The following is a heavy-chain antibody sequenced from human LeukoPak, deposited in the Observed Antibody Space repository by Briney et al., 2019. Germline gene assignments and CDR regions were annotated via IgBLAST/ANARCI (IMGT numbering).Heavy chain of an antibody. Sequence: GGSLRLSCAASGFTFSDYALGWVRQAPGRGLEWVATLSGSGAGTYYSDSVQGRFTISRDNAKNSLYLQMNSLRAEDTAVYYCAGGYSSSWFTFDYWGQGTLVTVSS. CDR1: GFTFSDYA. J-gene: IGHJ4*02. CDR3: AGGYSSSWFTFDY. CDR2: LSGSGAGT. V-gene: IGHV3-23*01. D-gene: IGHD6-13*01.